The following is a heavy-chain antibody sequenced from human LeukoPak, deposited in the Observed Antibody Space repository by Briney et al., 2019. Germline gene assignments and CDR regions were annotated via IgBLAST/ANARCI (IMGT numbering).Heavy chain of an antibody. CDR3: ARPNYGGKNGLFDH. D-gene: IGHD4-23*01. CDR2: IYYSGST. J-gene: IGHJ4*02. CDR1: GGSISSTSYY. V-gene: IGHV4-39*07. Sequence: SETLSLTCLVSGGSISSTSYYWGWIRQPPGKGLEWIGSIYYSGSTYYNPSLKSRVTISVDTSKNQFSLKLSSVTAADTAVYYCARPNYGGKNGLFDHWGQGTLVTVSS.